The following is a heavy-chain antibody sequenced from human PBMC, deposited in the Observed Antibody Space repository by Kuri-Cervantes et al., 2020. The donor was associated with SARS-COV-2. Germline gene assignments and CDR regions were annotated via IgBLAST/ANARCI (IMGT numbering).Heavy chain of an antibody. CDR2: INPNSGGT. CDR1: GYTFSDYY. D-gene: IGHD1-7*01. Sequence: ASVKVSCKASGYTFSDYYMYWVRQAPGQGLEWMGWINPNSGGTIYPQKIQGRVTMTTDTSTSTAYMDLRGLRSDDTAVYYCARDSATGTRWGDLNGMDVWGQGTTVTVSS. J-gene: IGHJ6*02. V-gene: IGHV1-2*02. CDR3: ARDSATGTRWGDLNGMDV.